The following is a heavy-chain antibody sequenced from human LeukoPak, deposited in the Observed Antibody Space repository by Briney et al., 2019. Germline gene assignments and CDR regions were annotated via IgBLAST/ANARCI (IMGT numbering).Heavy chain of an antibody. CDR2: ISSDGSNK. CDR3: RAATRYLDYYYGY. V-gene: IGHV3-30*03. CDR1: RFTFNIFG. D-gene: IGHD3-22*01. J-gene: IGHJ4*02. Sequence: GGSLRLSCAASRFTFNIFGMHWVRQAPGKGLEWVAVISSDGSNKYYADSVRGRFTISRDNSKDTLYLQMSSLTIEDTAVYYCRAATRYLDYYYGYWGQGTLVTVSS.